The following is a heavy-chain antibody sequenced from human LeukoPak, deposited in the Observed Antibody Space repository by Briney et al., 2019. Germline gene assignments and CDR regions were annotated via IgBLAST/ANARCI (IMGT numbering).Heavy chain of an antibody. J-gene: IGHJ5*02. CDR2: INHSGST. V-gene: IGHV4-34*01. CDR1: GGSFSGYY. CDR3: ARRGRGYSYGRATNWFDP. Sequence: SETLSLTCAVYGGSFSGYYWSWIRQPPGKGLEWIGEINHSGSTYYNPSLKSRVTISVDKSKNQFSLKLSSVTAADTAVYYCARRGRGYSYGRATNWFDPWGQGTLVTVSS. D-gene: IGHD5-18*01.